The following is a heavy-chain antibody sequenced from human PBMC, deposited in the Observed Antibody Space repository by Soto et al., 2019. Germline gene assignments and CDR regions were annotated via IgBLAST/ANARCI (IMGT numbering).Heavy chain of an antibody. Sequence: QVQLVESGGGVVQPGRSLRLSCAASGFTFSSYGMHWVRQAPGKGLEWVAVISYDGSNKYYADSVKGRFTISRDNSKNTLYLQMNSLRAEDTAVYYCAKDLDSSSWPGVDYWGQGTLVTVSS. J-gene: IGHJ4*02. CDR2: ISYDGSNK. CDR3: AKDLDSSSWPGVDY. CDR1: GFTFSSYG. V-gene: IGHV3-30*18. D-gene: IGHD6-13*01.